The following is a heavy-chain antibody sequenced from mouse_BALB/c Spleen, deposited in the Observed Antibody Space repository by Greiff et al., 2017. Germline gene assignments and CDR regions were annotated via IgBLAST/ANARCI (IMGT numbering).Heavy chain of an antibody. J-gene: IGHJ3*01. V-gene: IGHV5-4*02. Sequence: EVKLVESGGGLVKPGGSLKLSCAASGFTFSDYYMYWVRQTPEKRLEWVATISDGGSYTYYPDSVKGRFTISRDNAKNNLYLQMSSLKSEDTAMYYCARDDYGSSPFAYWGQGTLVTVSA. D-gene: IGHD1-1*01. CDR1: GFTFSDYY. CDR3: ARDDYGSSPFAY. CDR2: ISDGGSYT.